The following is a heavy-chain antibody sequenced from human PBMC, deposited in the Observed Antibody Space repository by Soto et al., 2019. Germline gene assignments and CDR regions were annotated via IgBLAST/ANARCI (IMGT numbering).Heavy chain of an antibody. V-gene: IGHV3-30-3*01. J-gene: IGHJ5*02. CDR1: GFTFSSYA. D-gene: IGHD3-10*01. CDR3: AEGIRFDP. Sequence: QVQLVESGGGVVQPGMSLRLSCAASGFTFSSYAMHWVRQAPGEGLEWVAVISYDGSNKNYADSVKVRFTISRDNSKNTLYLQMSSLRAEDTAVYYCAEGIRFDPWGQGTLVTVSS. CDR2: ISYDGSNK.